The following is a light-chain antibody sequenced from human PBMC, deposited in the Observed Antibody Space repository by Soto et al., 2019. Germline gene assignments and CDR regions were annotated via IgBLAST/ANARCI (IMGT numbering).Light chain of an antibody. V-gene: IGKV1-8*01. CDR2: AAS. J-gene: IGKJ1*01. CDR3: QQYYSYPQT. CDR1: QGISSY. Sequence: AILMTRSPSSLSASTGDIITITCRASQGISSYLAWYQQKPGKAPKLLIYAASTLQSGVPSRFSGSGSGTDFTLTISCLQSEDFATYYCQQYYSYPQTFGQGTKVDI.